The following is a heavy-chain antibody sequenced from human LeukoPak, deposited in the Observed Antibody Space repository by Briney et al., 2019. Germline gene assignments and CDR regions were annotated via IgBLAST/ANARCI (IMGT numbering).Heavy chain of an antibody. CDR1: GFTFTSYS. CDR3: ARGIAGGGSSGYCPDY. Sequence: KSGGSLRLSCAASGFTFTSYSMTWVRQAPGRGLEWVARIKEDGTEIYYVDSVKGRFTISRDNAKKSLYLQMNSLRAEDTAVYYCARGIAGGGSSGYCPDYWGQGTLVTVSS. J-gene: IGHJ4*02. D-gene: IGHD3-22*01. V-gene: IGHV3-7*02. CDR2: IKEDGTEI.